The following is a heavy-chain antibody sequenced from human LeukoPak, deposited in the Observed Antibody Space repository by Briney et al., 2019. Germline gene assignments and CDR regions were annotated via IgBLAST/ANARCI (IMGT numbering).Heavy chain of an antibody. J-gene: IGHJ5*02. V-gene: IGHV1-2*02. CDR3: ARELYEDIVVVVAATGWFDP. Sequence: ASVKVSCKASGYTFTGYYMHWVRQAPGQGLEWMGWINPNSGGTNYAQKFQGRVTMTRDTSISTAYMELSRLRSDDTAVYYCARELYEDIVVVVAATGWFDPWGQGTLVTVSS. CDR1: GYTFTGYY. CDR2: INPNSGGT. D-gene: IGHD2-15*01.